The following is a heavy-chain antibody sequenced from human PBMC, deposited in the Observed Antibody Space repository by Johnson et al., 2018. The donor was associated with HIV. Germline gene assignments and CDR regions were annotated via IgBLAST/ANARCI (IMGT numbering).Heavy chain of an antibody. D-gene: IGHD1-26*01. V-gene: IGHV3-23*04. CDR3: ARAGMGTVGADAFDI. Sequence: VQLVESGGCVVRPGGSLRLSCAASGFTFDDYGMSWVRQAPGKGLEWVSAISGSGGSTYYADSVKGRFTISRDNSKNTLYLQMNSLRAEDTAVYYCARAGMGTVGADAFDIWGQGAMVTVSS. CDR1: GFTFDDYG. J-gene: IGHJ3*02. CDR2: ISGSGGST.